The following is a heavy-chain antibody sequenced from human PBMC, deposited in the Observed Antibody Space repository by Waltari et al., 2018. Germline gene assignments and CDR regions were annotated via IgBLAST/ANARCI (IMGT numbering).Heavy chain of an antibody. CDR1: CGSISGYY. CDR3: ARVFHGFDI. CDR2: IYYTGST. V-gene: IGHV4-59*01. J-gene: IGHJ3*02. Sequence: QVQLQESGSGQVQPSETLSLTCTVSCGSISGYYWSWIRQPPGKGLEWIGHIYYTGSTNYNPTLKSRVTISVDTSKKQFALNLSYVTAADTAGYFCARVFHGFDIWGQGTMVTVSS.